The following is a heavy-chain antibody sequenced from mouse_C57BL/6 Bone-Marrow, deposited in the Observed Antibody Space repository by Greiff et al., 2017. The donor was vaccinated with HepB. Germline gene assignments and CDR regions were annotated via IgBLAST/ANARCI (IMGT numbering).Heavy chain of an antibody. D-gene: IGHD1-1*01. CDR1: GYAFTNYL. J-gene: IGHJ4*01. V-gene: IGHV1-54*01. CDR3: GRVRGYYDGSSYEDAMDY. Sequence: VQLQQSGAELVRPGTSVKVSCKASGYAFTNYLIEWVKQRPGQGLEWIGVIYPGSGGTNYNEKFKGKATLTADKSSSTAYMQLSSLTSEDSEVYFGGRVRGYYDGSSYEDAMDYWGQGTSVTVSS. CDR2: IYPGSGGT.